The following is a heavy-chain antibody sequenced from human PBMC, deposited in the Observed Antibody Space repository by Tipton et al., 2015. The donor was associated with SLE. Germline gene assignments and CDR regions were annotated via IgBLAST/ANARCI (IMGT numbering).Heavy chain of an antibody. CDR3: ATPPGPGRAFDV. Sequence: TLSLTCTVSGGSISSSSYYWGWIRQPPGKGLEWIGTIFYRGGTYYSPSLQSRVTISLDKSNNQFSLRLSSLTAADTAVYYCATPPGPGRAFDVWGQVTEVTVSS. D-gene: IGHD1-1*01. J-gene: IGHJ3*01. CDR1: GGSISSSSYY. CDR2: IFYRGGT. V-gene: IGHV4-39*07.